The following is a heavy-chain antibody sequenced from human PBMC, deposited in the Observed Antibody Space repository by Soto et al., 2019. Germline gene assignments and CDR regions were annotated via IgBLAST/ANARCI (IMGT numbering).Heavy chain of an antibody. V-gene: IGHV3-30*18. CDR1: GFTFSSYG. J-gene: IGHJ6*02. CDR3: AKDEAQVDYGDYYYGMDV. CDR2: ISYDGSNK. Sequence: QVQLVESGGGVVQPGRSLRLSCAASGFTFSSYGMHWVRQAPGKGLEWVAVISYDGSNKYYADSVKGRFTISRDNSKNTLYLQMNSLRAEDTAVYYCAKDEAQVDYGDYYYGMDVWGQGTTVTVSS. D-gene: IGHD4-17*01.